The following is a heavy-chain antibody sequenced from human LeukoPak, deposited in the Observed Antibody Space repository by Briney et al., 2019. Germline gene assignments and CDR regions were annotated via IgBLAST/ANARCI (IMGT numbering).Heavy chain of an antibody. D-gene: IGHD3-3*01. Sequence: PSETLSLTCTVSGGSISSYYWNWIRQSAGKGLVWIGRIYTSGSTNYNPSLKSRVTMSVDTSKNQFSLKVSSVTAADTAVYYCARDDFWSGYRAFDIWGQGTRVTVSS. CDR3: ARDDFWSGYRAFDI. J-gene: IGHJ3*02. V-gene: IGHV4-4*07. CDR1: GGSISSYY. CDR2: IYTSGST.